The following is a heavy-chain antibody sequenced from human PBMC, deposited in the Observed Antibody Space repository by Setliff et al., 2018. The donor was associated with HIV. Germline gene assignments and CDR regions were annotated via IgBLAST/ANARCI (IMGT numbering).Heavy chain of an antibody. CDR3: ARDRPEDSGSHKGNWFDP. CDR2: INWNGGST. J-gene: IGHJ5*02. D-gene: IGHD1-26*01. CDR1: GFTFDDYG. Sequence: GGSLRLSCAASGFTFDDYGMSWVRQAPGKGLEWVSGINWNGGSTGYADSVKGRFTISRDNAKNSLYLQMNSLRAEDTALYHCARDRPEDSGSHKGNWFDPWGQGTLVTVSS. V-gene: IGHV3-20*01.